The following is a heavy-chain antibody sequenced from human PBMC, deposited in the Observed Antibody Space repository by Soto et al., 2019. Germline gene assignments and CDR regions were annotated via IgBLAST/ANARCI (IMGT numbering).Heavy chain of an antibody. J-gene: IGHJ6*02. CDR3: AKNRASSSYSGMDV. CDR1: GFTFSGYG. D-gene: IGHD2-21*01. CDR2: IIGSGAST. V-gene: IGHV3-23*01. Sequence: EVQLLESGGGLIQPGGSLRLSCAASGFTFSGYGMTWVRQAPGKGLEWVSGIIGSGASTYYADAVKGRFTISRDTSKNTVYPHTNSLRAEDTAVYYCAKNRASSSYSGMDVGGQGTTVTVSS.